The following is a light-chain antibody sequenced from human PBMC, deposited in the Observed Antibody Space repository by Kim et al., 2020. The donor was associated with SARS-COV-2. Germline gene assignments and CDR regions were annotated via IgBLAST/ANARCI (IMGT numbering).Light chain of an antibody. CDR1: SLRSYY. CDR3: NSRDSSGNHHWV. J-gene: IGLJ3*02. CDR2: GKN. Sequence: GQKGRITCQGDSLRSYYASWYQQKPGQAPVLVIYGKNNRPSGIPDRFSGSSSGNTASLTITGAQAEDEADYYCNSRDSSGNHHWVFGGGTQMTVL. V-gene: IGLV3-19*01.